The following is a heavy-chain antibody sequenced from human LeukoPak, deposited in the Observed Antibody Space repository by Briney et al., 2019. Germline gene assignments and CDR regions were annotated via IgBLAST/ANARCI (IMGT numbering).Heavy chain of an antibody. CDR2: IKDDGSAK. J-gene: IGHJ1*01. CDR3: ARDTPGYAAYTN. V-gene: IGHV3-7*01. D-gene: IGHD3-16*01. Sequence: PGGSLRLSCAASGFTFNTYWVSWVRQAPGKGLEWVGNIKDDGSAKYYVDSVKGRFTISRDNTKNSLYLQMNNLRVEDTAVYYCARDTPGYAAYTNSGQATRVTVSS. CDR1: GFTFNTYW.